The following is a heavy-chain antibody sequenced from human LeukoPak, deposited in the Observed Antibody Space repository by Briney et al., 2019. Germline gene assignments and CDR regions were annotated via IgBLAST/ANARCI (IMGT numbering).Heavy chain of an antibody. V-gene: IGHV3-66*01. D-gene: IGHD2-21*02. CDR1: GFTVSSNY. Sequence: GGSLRLSCAASGFTVSSNYMSWVRQAPGKGLEWVSVIYSGGSTYYADSVKGRFTISRDNSKNTLYLKMNSLRAEDTDVYYCARDLPLTYCGGDCYSPWYFDYWGQGTLVTVSS. J-gene: IGHJ4*02. CDR3: ARDLPLTYCGGDCYSPWYFDY. CDR2: IYSGGST.